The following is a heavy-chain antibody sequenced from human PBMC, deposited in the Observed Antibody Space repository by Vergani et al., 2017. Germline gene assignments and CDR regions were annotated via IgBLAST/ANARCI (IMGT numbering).Heavy chain of an antibody. CDR3: ASGKYYSDSTSHFRGRYFDV. D-gene: IGHD3-16*01. V-gene: IGHV4-39*01. J-gene: IGHJ2*01. CDR2: ISNSGNG. CDR1: GDSIISRSYY. Sequence: QMQLQESGPGLVKASETLSLTCTVSGDSIISRSYYWGWLRQPPGKGLEWIGSISNSGNGDSSSSLKSRVTISADTSKNQFSLRLTSVTAADTAVYYCASGKYYSDSTSHFRGRYFDVWGRGTLVTVPS.